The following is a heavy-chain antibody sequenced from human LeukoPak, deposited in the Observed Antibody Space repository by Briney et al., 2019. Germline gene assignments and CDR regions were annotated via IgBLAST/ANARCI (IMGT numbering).Heavy chain of an antibody. CDR3: ARADYYGSGSYHLGGY. J-gene: IGHJ4*02. V-gene: IGHV1-2*02. CDR1: GYTFTGYY. D-gene: IGHD3-10*01. Sequence: ASVKVSCKASGYTFTGYYMHWVRQAPGQGLEWMGWINPNSGGTNYAQKFQGRVTMTRDTSISTAYMELSRLRSDDTAVYYCARADYYGSGSYHLGGYWGQGTLVTVSS. CDR2: INPNSGGT.